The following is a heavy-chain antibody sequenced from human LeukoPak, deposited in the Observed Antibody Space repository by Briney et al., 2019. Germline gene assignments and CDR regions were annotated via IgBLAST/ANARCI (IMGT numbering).Heavy chain of an antibody. D-gene: IGHD2-2*01. CDR1: GFTFSDYY. CDR3: ARGSPRYCSSTSCPDVYGMDV. CDR2: FSSSGSTI. V-gene: IGHV3-11*01. Sequence: PGGSLRLSCAASGFTFSDYYMSWIRQAPGKGLEWVSYFSSSGSTIYYADSVKGRFTISRDNAKNSLYLQMNSLRAEDTAVYYCARGSPRYCSSTSCPDVYGMDVWGQGTTVTVSS. J-gene: IGHJ6*02.